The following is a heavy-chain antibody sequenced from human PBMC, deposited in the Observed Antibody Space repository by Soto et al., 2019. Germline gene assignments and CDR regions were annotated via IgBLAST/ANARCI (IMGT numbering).Heavy chain of an antibody. J-gene: IGHJ6*02. D-gene: IGHD4-4*01. CDR3: ARRSNSQYAMDV. V-gene: IGHV5-51*01. CDR2: IYPGDSDT. Sequence: XESLKISGKGSGYSFTNNCIGWVRQMPGKGLEWMGIIYPGDSDTRYSPSFQGQVTISADKSISTAYLQWSSLKASDTAMYYCARRSNSQYAMDVWGQGATVTVSS. CDR1: GYSFTNNC.